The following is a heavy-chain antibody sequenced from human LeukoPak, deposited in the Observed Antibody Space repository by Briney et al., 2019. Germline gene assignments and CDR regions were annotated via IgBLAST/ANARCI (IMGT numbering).Heavy chain of an antibody. J-gene: IGHJ4*02. CDR1: GFTFSSYS. D-gene: IGHD3-9*01. CDR2: ISSSSSYI. CDR3: ARDSYDILTGYSTDY. Sequence: GGSLRLSCAASGFTFSSYSMNWVRQAPGKGPEWVSSISSSSSYIYYADSVKGRFTISRDNAKNSLYLQMNSLRAEDTAVYYCARDSYDILTGYSTDYWGQGTLVTVSS. V-gene: IGHV3-21*01.